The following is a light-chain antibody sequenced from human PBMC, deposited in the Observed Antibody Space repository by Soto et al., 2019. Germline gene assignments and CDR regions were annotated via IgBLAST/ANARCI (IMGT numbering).Light chain of an antibody. CDR2: GAY. J-gene: IGKJ1*01. Sequence: EIVLTQSPGTLSLSPGERATLSCRASQSVSSSYLAWYQQKPGQAPRLLIYGAYSRATGIPDRFSGSGSGTDFTITISRLEPEDFAVYYCQQYGRTFGQGTKVEIK. CDR1: QSVSSSY. CDR3: QQYGRT. V-gene: IGKV3-20*01.